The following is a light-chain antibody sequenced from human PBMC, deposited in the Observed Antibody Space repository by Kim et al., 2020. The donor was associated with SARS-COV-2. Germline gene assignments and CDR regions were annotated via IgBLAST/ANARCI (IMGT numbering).Light chain of an antibody. Sequence: PGERVTLSCRASQSVRSSYLTWYQQKPGQAPRLLIYGASTRATGIPARFSGSGSGTDFTLTISSLQPEDFAVYYCQQDYNLPRLTFGGGTKVDIK. CDR1: QSVRSSY. CDR2: GAS. V-gene: IGKV3D-7*01. CDR3: QQDYNLPRLT. J-gene: IGKJ4*01.